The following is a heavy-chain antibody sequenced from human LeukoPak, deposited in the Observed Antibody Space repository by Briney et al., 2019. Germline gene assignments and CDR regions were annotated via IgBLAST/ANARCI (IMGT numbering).Heavy chain of an antibody. V-gene: IGHV4-39*01. D-gene: IGHD3-10*01. Sequence: SETLSLTCTVSGGSLSSSSYYWGWIRQPPGTGLEWVGSINYSGSTYYNPSLRSRVTMSVDTSKNQFSLKLSSVTAADTAVYYCAGTMIRGVIGSYYYYMDVWGKGTTVTVSS. CDR3: AGTMIRGVIGSYYYYMDV. CDR1: GGSLSSSSYY. J-gene: IGHJ6*03. CDR2: INYSGST.